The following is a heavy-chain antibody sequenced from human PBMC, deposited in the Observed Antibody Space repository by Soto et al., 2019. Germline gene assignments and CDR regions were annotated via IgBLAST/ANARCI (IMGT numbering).Heavy chain of an antibody. CDR2: IRYKANGGTT. Sequence: EVQLVESGGDLVQPGRSLRLSCTASGFTFGDYGLSWFRQAPGKGLEWVGFIRYKANGGTTEYAASVKGRFTISRDDSRSIASLQMNSLKTEDTAVYYCTRGPLGDPIWGSYWFDPWGQGILVTVSS. D-gene: IGHD3-16*01. CDR3: TRGPLGDPIWGSYWFDP. V-gene: IGHV3-49*03. CDR1: GFTFGDYG. J-gene: IGHJ5*02.